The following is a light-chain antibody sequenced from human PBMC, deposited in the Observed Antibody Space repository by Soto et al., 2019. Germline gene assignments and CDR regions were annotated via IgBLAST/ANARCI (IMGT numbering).Light chain of an antibody. V-gene: IGKV3-20*01. CDR2: GPS. J-gene: IGKJ3*01. CDR3: QQYGDSIPVT. Sequence: EFVLTQSPDTLSLPPGERATLSCRASQTVTSSNVAWYQQKPGQAPRPPVYGPSTRATGVPDRFSGSGSGTDFTLTISRLEPEDFAVYYCQQYGDSIPVTFGPATKVDIK. CDR1: QTVTSSN.